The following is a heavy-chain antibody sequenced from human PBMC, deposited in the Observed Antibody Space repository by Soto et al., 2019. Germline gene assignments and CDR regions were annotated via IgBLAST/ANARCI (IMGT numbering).Heavy chain of an antibody. CDR1: GGSISSSSYY. D-gene: IGHD3-9*01. V-gene: IGHV4-39*01. CDR3: ARGYYDILTHYVDY. CDR2: IYYSGST. Sequence: SETLSLTCTVSGGSISSSSYYWGWIRQPPGKGLEWIGSIYYSGSTYYNPSLKSRVTISVDTSKNQFSLKLSSVTAADTAVYYCARGYYDILTHYVDYWGQGTLVTVSS. J-gene: IGHJ4*02.